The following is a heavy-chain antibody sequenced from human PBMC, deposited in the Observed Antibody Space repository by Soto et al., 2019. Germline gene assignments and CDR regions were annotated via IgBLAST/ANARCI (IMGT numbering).Heavy chain of an antibody. Sequence: QVQLVESGGGVVQPGRSLRLSCAASGFTFSSYGMHWVRQAPGKGLEWVAVIWYDGSNKYYADSVKGRFTISRDNSKNTLYLQMNSLRAEDTAVYYCARDSRRYCSGGRCYNPDYWGQGTLVTVSS. CDR3: ARDSRRYCSGGRCYNPDY. CDR1: GFTFSSYG. V-gene: IGHV3-33*01. D-gene: IGHD2-15*01. CDR2: IWYDGSNK. J-gene: IGHJ4*02.